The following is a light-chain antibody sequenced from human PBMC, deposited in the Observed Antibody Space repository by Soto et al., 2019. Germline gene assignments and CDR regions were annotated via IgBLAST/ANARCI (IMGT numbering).Light chain of an antibody. CDR1: SSNIGAGYD. CDR3: QSFDYSLSGYV. Sequence: QAVVTQPPSVSGAPGQRVTISCTGSSSNIGAGYDVYWYQQLPGTAPKLLIYGNSNRPSGVPDRFSGSKSGTSASLAITGLQAEDEADYFCQSFDYSLSGYVFGTGTKVTVL. CDR2: GNS. V-gene: IGLV1-40*01. J-gene: IGLJ1*01.